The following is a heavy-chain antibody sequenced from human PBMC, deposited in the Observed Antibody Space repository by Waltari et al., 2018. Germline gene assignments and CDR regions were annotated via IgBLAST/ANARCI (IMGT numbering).Heavy chain of an antibody. CDR1: GFTFRSYA. CDR2: ISGSGGNT. Sequence: EVQLLESGGGLVQPGGSLRLSCADSGFTFRSYAMRWVRQASGKGLDWVSLISGSGGNTYYADSVKGRFTISRDNSKNTLYLQMNSLRVDDTAVYYCVIRSRAADGKGYFDYWGQGTQVTVSS. J-gene: IGHJ4*02. CDR3: VIRSRAADGKGYFDY. D-gene: IGHD6-13*01. V-gene: IGHV3-23*01.